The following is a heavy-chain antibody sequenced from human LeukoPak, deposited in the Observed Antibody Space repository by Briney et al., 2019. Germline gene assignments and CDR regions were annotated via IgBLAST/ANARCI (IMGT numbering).Heavy chain of an antibody. Sequence: GRSLRLSCTASGFTFGDYLMSWFRQAPGKGLEWIGFISGGTTEYAASVKGRFTISRDDSTSIAYLQMNSLTTEDTAVYYCSRGSGWLSVYWGQGTLVTVSS. D-gene: IGHD6-19*01. J-gene: IGHJ4*02. V-gene: IGHV3-49*03. CDR3: SRGSGWLSVY. CDR2: ISGGTT. CDR1: GFTFGDYL.